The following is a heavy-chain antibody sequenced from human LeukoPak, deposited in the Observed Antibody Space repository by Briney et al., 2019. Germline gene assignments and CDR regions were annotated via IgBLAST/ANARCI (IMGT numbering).Heavy chain of an antibody. CDR1: GFTFSSYA. CDR3: AKRYYYGSGSFDY. D-gene: IGHD3-10*01. Sequence: GGSLRLSCAASGFTFSSYAMSWARQAPGNGLEWVSAITNSGGSTYYADPVKGRFTISRDNSKSTLYLQMNSLTAEDTAVYYCAKRYYYGSGSFDYWGQGTLVTVYS. CDR2: ITNSGGST. V-gene: IGHV3-23*01. J-gene: IGHJ4*02.